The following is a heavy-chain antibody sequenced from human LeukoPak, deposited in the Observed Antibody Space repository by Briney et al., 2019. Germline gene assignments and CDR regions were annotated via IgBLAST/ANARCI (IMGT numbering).Heavy chain of an antibody. Sequence: SETLSLTCAVYGGSFSDHYWNWIRQPPGKGLEWIGYIYYSGSTNYNPSHKSRVTISVDRSKNQFSLKLSSVTAADTAVYYCARGGDYGSAYDYFRYWGQGTLVSVSS. V-gene: IGHV4-59*11. D-gene: IGHD5-12*01. CDR1: GGSFSDHY. J-gene: IGHJ4*02. CDR2: IYYSGST. CDR3: ARGGDYGSAYDYFRY.